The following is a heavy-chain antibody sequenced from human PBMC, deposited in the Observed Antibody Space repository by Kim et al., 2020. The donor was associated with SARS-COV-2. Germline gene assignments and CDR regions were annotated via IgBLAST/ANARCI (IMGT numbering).Heavy chain of an antibody. CDR1: GGSISSSNW. J-gene: IGHJ6*02. Sequence: SETLSLTCAVSGGSISSSNWWSWVRQPPGKGLEWIGEIYHSGSTNYNPSLKSRVTISVDKSKNPFSLKLSSVTAADTAVYYCASAKRHYYYGMDVWGQGTTVTVSS. V-gene: IGHV4-4*02. CDR3: ASAKRHYYYGMDV. CDR2: IYHSGST.